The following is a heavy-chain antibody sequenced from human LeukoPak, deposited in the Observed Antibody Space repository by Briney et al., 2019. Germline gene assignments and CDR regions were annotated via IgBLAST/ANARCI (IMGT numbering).Heavy chain of an antibody. V-gene: IGHV3-48*01. Sequence: TGGSLRLSCAASGFTFGNYNMHWVRQAPGKGLEWVSYISYSGSTKYYADSVKGRFTISRDNAKNSLYLQMNSLRAEDTAVYYCARVGDDGSGSYHNYWGQGTLVTVSS. CDR3: ARVGDDGSGSYHNY. CDR1: GFTFGNYN. J-gene: IGHJ4*02. CDR2: ISYSGSTK. D-gene: IGHD3-10*01.